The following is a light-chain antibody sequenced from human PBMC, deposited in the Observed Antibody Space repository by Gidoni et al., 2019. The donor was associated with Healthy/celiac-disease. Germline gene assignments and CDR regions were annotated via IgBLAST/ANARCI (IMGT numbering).Light chain of an antibody. V-gene: IGLV3-1*01. CDR1: KLGDKY. Sequence: SYELTQPPSVSVSPGQTASITCSGDKLGDKYACWYQQKPGQSPVLVIYQDSKRPPGIPARFSGSHSGNTATLPISGTQAMDEADYYCQAWDSSTGGVFGGGTKLTVL. CDR2: QDS. CDR3: QAWDSSTGGV. J-gene: IGLJ2*01.